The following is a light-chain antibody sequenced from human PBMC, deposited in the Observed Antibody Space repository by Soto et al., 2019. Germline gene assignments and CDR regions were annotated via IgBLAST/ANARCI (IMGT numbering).Light chain of an antibody. CDR1: QSVSSSY. Sequence: EIVLTQSPGTLSLSPGERATLSCRASQSVSSSYLAWYQQKPGQAPRLLIYGASSRATGIPDRFSGSGSETDFILTISRLEPEDFAVYYCQQYGSSPTFGQGTRLRL. CDR2: GAS. CDR3: QQYGSSPT. V-gene: IGKV3-20*01. J-gene: IGKJ5*01.